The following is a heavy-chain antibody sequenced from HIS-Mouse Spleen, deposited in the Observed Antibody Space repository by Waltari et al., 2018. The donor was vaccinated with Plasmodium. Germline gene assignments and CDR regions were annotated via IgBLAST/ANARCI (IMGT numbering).Heavy chain of an antibody. J-gene: IGHJ2*01. CDR1: GGSFSGYY. CDR3: ARGRVLGTSSGYFDL. V-gene: IGHV4-34*01. D-gene: IGHD3-10*01. Sequence: QVQLQQWGAGLLKPSETLSLTCAVDGGSFSGYYWSWIRQPPGKGLEVIGEINHSGSTNYNPSLKSRVTISVDTSKNQFSLKLSSVTAADTAVYYCARGRVLGTSSGYFDLWGRGTLVTVSS. CDR2: INHSGST.